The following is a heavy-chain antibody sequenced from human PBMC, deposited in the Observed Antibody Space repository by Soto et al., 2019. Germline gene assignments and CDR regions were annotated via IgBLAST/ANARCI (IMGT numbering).Heavy chain of an antibody. CDR1: GYNFTSYW. CDR2: IYPCDSDT. CDR3: AGTYYYDSSDYYPFDF. V-gene: IGHV5-51*01. D-gene: IGHD3-22*01. J-gene: IGHJ4*02. Sequence: PGESLKISCKGSGYNFTSYWIAWVRQMPGKGLEWMWIIYPCDSDTRYSPSFQGQVTISADKSISTAFLQWSRLKASDTAIFYCAGTYYYDSSDYYPFDFWGQGALVTVSS.